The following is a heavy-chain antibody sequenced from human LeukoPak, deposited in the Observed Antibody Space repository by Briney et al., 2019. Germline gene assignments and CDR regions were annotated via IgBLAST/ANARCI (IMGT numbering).Heavy chain of an antibody. CDR1: GGSISSSNW. J-gene: IGHJ5*02. V-gene: IGHV4-4*02. D-gene: IGHD2-2*01. Sequence: SETLSLTCAVSGGSISSSNWWSWVRQPPGKGLECIGEIYHSGSTNYNPSLKSRVTISVDKSKNQFSLSLSSVTAADTAVYYCARDRVASAAKGWFDPWGQGTLVSVSS. CDR3: ARDRVASAAKGWFDP. CDR2: IYHSGST.